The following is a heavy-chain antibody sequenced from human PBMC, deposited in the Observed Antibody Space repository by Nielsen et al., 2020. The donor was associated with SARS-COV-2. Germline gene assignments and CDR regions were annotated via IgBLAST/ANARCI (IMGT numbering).Heavy chain of an antibody. Sequence: SETLSLTCAVYGGSFSSYYWSWIRQPPGKGLEWIGYIYYSGSTNYNPSLKSRVTISVDTSKNQFSLKLSSVTAADTAVYYCARAYDSSSSSPYYYYYYMDVWGKGTTVTVSS. CDR2: IYYSGST. V-gene: IGHV4-59*01. CDR1: GGSFSSYY. D-gene: IGHD6-6*01. J-gene: IGHJ6*03. CDR3: ARAYDSSSSSPYYYYYYMDV.